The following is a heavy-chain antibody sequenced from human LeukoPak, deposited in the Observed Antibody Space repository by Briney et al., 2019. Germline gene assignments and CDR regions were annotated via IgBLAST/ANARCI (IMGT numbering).Heavy chain of an antibody. J-gene: IGHJ3*02. D-gene: IGHD3-16*02. Sequence: SETLSLTCTVPGGSISSYYWSWIRQPPGKGLEWIGYIYTSGSTNYNPSLKSRVTISVDTSKNQFSLKLSSVTAADTAVYYCARKSIVDAFDIWGQGTMVTVSS. CDR1: GGSISSYY. CDR2: IYTSGST. CDR3: ARKSIVDAFDI. V-gene: IGHV4-4*09.